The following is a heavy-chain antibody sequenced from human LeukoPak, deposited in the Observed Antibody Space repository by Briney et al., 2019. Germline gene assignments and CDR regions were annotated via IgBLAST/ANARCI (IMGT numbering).Heavy chain of an antibody. D-gene: IGHD6-13*01. J-gene: IGHJ4*02. CDR3: ARDPYGGHGSSWFDC. V-gene: IGHV4-59*01. CDR1: GGSISTYY. Sequence: SETLSLTCTVSGGSISTYYWSWIRQPPGKGLEWIGYIYSRGSTNYNPSLKSRVTISVDTSKNQFSLKLSSVTAADTAVYYCARDPYGGHGSSWFDCWGQGTLVTVSS. CDR2: IYSRGST.